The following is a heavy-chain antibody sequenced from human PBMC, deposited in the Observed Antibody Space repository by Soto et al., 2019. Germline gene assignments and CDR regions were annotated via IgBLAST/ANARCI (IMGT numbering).Heavy chain of an antibody. Sequence: SETLSLTCTVSGGSXSSSSYYWGWIRQPPGKGLEWIGSIYYSGSTYYNPSLKSRVTISVDTSKNQFSLKLSSVTAADTAVYYCARRQSSSWYGLWGQGTLVTVSP. J-gene: IGHJ4*02. CDR2: IYYSGST. CDR3: ARRQSSSWYGL. CDR1: GGSXSSSSYY. D-gene: IGHD6-13*01. V-gene: IGHV4-39*01.